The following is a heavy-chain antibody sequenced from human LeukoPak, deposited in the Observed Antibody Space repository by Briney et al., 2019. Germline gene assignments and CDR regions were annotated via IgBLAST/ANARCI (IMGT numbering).Heavy chain of an antibody. CDR1: GGSISSYY. D-gene: IGHD2-2*01. V-gene: IGHV4-59*12. CDR2: IYYSGST. Sequence: PSETLSLTCTVSGGSISSYYWSWIRQPPGKGLEWIGYIYYSGSTNYNPSLKSRVTISVDTSKNQFSLKLSSVTAADTAVYYCARRRVCSSTSCYNWFDPWGQGTLVTVSS. J-gene: IGHJ5*02. CDR3: ARRRVCSSTSCYNWFDP.